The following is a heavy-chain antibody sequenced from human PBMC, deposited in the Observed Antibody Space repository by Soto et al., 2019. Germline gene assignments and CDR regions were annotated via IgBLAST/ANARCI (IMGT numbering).Heavy chain of an antibody. D-gene: IGHD3-3*01. CDR3: AKDGLNYDFWSGQRGMDV. Sequence: GGSLSLSCAASGFPFSSYGMHWVRQAPGKGLEWVAVISYDGSNKYYADSVKGRFTISRDNSKNTLYLQMNSLRAEDTAVYYCAKDGLNYDFWSGQRGMDVWGQGTTVTVSS. J-gene: IGHJ6*02. CDR2: ISYDGSNK. V-gene: IGHV3-30*18. CDR1: GFPFSSYG.